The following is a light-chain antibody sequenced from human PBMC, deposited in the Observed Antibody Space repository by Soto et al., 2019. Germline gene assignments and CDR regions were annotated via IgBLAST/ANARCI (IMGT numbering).Light chain of an antibody. CDR3: AAWDDSLSAWV. V-gene: IGLV1-47*01. J-gene: IGLJ3*02. CDR1: SSNIGSNY. CDR2: RNN. Sequence: QSVLTQPPSASGTPGQRVTISCSGSSSNIGSNYVYWYQQLPGTAPKLLIYRNNQRPSGVPDRFSGSKSGTSASLAISGLRSEDEAVYYCAAWDDSLSAWVFGGGTKVTVL.